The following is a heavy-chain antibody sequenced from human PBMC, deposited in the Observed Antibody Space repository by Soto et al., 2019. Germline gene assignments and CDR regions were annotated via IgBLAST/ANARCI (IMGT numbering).Heavy chain of an antibody. Sequence: PGRSLRLSCVASGFSFSDYSMSWVRQAPGKGLEWVSFIDLSGTTTYYRDSVKGRFTMSKDRSRNTVYLRMNSLRVEDAGIYYCAKGRVPDGIYSFVYWGQGVLVTVSS. V-gene: IGHV3-23*05. J-gene: IGHJ4*02. CDR1: GFSFSDYS. D-gene: IGHD2-15*01. CDR3: AKGRVPDGIYSFVY. CDR2: IDLSGTTT.